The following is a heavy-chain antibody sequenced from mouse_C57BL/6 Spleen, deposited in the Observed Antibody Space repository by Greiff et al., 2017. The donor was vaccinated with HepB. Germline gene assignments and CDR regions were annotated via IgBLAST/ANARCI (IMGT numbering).Heavy chain of an antibody. Sequence: QVQLQQPGAELVKPGASVKLSCKASGYTFTSYWMHWVKQRPGQGLEWIGMIHPNSGSTNYNEKFKSKATLTVDKSSSTAYMQLSSLTSEDSAVYYCARNAYYKDAMDYWGQGTSVTVSS. CDR1: GYTFTSYW. D-gene: IGHD2-12*01. V-gene: IGHV1-64*01. J-gene: IGHJ4*01. CDR2: IHPNSGST. CDR3: ARNAYYKDAMDY.